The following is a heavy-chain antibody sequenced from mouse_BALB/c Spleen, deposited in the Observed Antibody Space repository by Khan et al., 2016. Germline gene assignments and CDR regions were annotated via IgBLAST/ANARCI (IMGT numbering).Heavy chain of an antibody. CDR2: ISRGGSN. Sequence: VELVESGGGLVKPGGSLKLSCAASGFTFSSYAMSWVRQTPEKRLEWVAYISRGGSNYYQDSVKGRFNISRDNARNILKLQMSSLRSEHTAMYCCAIDDYGNYGDYFDYLLQGTTLTVSS. CDR1: GFTFSSYA. CDR3: AIDDYGNYGDYFDY. J-gene: IGHJ2*01. V-gene: IGHV5-6-5*01. D-gene: IGHD2-1*01.